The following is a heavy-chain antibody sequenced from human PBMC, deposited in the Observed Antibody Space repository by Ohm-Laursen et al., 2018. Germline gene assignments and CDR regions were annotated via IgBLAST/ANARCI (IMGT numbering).Heavy chain of an antibody. J-gene: IGHJ4*02. V-gene: IGHV3-11*01. CDR1: GFTFSDYY. Sequence: SLRLSCAASGFTFSDYYMSWIRQAPGKGLEWVSYISSSGSTIYYADSVKGRFTISRDNAKNSLYLQMNSLRSDDTAVYYCARVAGGFGELSYFDYWGQGTLVTVSS. CDR3: ARVAGGFGELSYFDY. D-gene: IGHD3-10*01. CDR2: ISSSGSTI.